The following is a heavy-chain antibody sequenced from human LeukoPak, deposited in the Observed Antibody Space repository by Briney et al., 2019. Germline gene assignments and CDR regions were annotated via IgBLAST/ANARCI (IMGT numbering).Heavy chain of an antibody. Sequence: GGSLRLSCVASGLTVSNHWTSWVRQAPGKGLEWVANIKQERGQEYYVDSVKGRFTISKDSAKNSLYLQMNSLRVEDTAMYYCASLDTAKQPLANHWGQGTLVTVSS. D-gene: IGHD5-18*01. V-gene: IGHV3-7*03. J-gene: IGHJ5*02. CDR1: GLTVSNHW. CDR3: ASLDTAKQPLANH. CDR2: IKQERGQE.